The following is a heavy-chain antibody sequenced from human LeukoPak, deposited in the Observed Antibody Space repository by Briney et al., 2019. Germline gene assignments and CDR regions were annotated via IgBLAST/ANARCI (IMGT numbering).Heavy chain of an antibody. V-gene: IGHV3-21*01. Sequence: PGGSLRLSCTVSGFTFDSYAMIWVRQAPGKGLEWISSISRGSTYIYYADSVRGRFTISRDNSKNTLYLQMNSLRAEDTAVYYCARDGQGIAARQPPDYWGQGTLVTVSS. J-gene: IGHJ4*02. CDR2: ISRGSTYI. CDR3: ARDGQGIAARQPPDY. CDR1: GFTFDSYA. D-gene: IGHD6-6*01.